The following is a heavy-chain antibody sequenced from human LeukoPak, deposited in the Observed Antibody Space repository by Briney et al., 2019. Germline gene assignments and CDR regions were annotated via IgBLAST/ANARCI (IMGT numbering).Heavy chain of an antibody. CDR1: GFTFSSYG. J-gene: IGHJ6*02. Sequence: RGSLRLSCAASGFTFSSYGMHWVRQAPGKGLEWVAFIQYDGSNKYYADSVKGRFTISRDNSKNTLYLQMNSLRAEDTAVYYCARDRLAYYYYYGMDVWGQGTTVTVSS. CDR2: IQYDGSNK. D-gene: IGHD2-21*01. V-gene: IGHV3-30*02. CDR3: ARDRLAYYYYYGMDV.